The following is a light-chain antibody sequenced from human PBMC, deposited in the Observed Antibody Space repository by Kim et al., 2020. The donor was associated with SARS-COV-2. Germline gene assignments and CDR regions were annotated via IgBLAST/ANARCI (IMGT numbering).Light chain of an antibody. V-gene: IGLV6-57*01. Sequence: GETVTISCTRSSGRIDSYYVQWYQQRPGSSPTTLIYEDDHRPSGVPDRFSGSIDLSSNSASLTISGLKSEDEADYYCQSYDSSNQVFGGGTQLTVL. CDR2: EDD. CDR3: QSYDSSNQV. CDR1: SGRIDSYY. J-gene: IGLJ3*02.